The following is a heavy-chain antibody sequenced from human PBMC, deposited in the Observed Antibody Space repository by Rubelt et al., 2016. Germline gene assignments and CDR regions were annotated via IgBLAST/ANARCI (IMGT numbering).Heavy chain of an antibody. V-gene: IGHV1-3*01. CDR1: GYTFTHDV. Sequence: QVQLVQSGAEVRKPGASVKVSCKASGYTFTHDVIHWVRQAPGQRPEWLGWFKAESGTTRYSEHVQGRGTITRERSATTVDMELSSRGSEDTAVYVWATGPLGGWAEYWGQGTQVTVSS. CDR2: FKAESGTT. CDR3: ATGPLGGWAEY. J-gene: IGHJ4*02. D-gene: IGHD6-19*01.